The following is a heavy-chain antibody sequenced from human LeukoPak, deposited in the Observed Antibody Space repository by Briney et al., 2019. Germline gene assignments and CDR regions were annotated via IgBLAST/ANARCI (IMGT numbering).Heavy chain of an antibody. CDR3: ARDSTYSGSYFYYYYGMDV. Sequence: SETLSLTCTVSGGSISSGNYYWSWIRQPAGKGLEWIGRIYTSGSTNYNPSLKSRVTISVDTSKNQFSLKLSSVTAADTAVYYCARDSTYSGSYFYYYYGMDVWGQGTTVTVSS. D-gene: IGHD1-26*01. CDR1: GGSISSGNYY. CDR2: IYTSGST. J-gene: IGHJ6*02. V-gene: IGHV4-61*02.